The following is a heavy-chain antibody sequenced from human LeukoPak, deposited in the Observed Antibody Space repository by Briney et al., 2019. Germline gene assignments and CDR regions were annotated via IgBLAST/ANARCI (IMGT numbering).Heavy chain of an antibody. Sequence: GGSLRLSCAASGFTFSSYSMNWVRQAPGKGLEWVSSISSSSSYIYYADSVKGRFTISRDNAKNSLYLQMNSLRAEDTAVYYCARDNTWFGEFSAWGQGTLVTVSS. J-gene: IGHJ5*02. CDR1: GFTFSSYS. CDR2: ISSSSSYI. CDR3: ARDNTWFGEFSA. D-gene: IGHD3-10*01. V-gene: IGHV3-21*01.